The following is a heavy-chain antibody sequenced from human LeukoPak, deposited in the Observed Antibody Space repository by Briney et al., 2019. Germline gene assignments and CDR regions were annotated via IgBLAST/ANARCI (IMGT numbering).Heavy chain of an antibody. CDR1: GFTFSSYW. D-gene: IGHD3-10*02. CDR2: IKQDGSEK. Sequence: GGSLRLSCAASGFTFSSYWMSWVRQAPGKGLEWVANIKQDGSEKYYVDSVKGRFTISRDNAKNSLYLQMNSLRAEDTAVYYCARDCSGSYYNNWFDPWGQGNLVTVSS. CDR3: ARDCSGSYYNNWFDP. V-gene: IGHV3-7*01. J-gene: IGHJ5*02.